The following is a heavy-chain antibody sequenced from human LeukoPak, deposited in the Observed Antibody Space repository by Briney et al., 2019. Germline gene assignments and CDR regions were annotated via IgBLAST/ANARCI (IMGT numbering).Heavy chain of an antibody. Sequence: ASVKVSCKASGYIFTGYYMHWVRQAPGQGLEWMGWINPNSGGTNYAQKFQGRVTMTRDTSISTAYMELSRLRSDDTAVYYCARDRVTMVRGAHRGLDYWGQGTLVTVSS. V-gene: IGHV1-2*02. D-gene: IGHD3-10*01. CDR1: GYIFTGYY. CDR3: ARDRVTMVRGAHRGLDY. J-gene: IGHJ4*02. CDR2: INPNSGGT.